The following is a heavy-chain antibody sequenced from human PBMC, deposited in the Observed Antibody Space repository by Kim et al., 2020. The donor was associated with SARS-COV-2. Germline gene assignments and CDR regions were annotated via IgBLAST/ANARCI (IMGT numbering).Heavy chain of an antibody. V-gene: IGHV5-51*01. Sequence: YSPSFQGQVTISADKSISTAYLQWSSLKASDTAMYYCARQNYYGSGNDYWGQGTLVTVSS. CDR3: ARQNYYGSGNDY. D-gene: IGHD3-10*01. J-gene: IGHJ4*02.